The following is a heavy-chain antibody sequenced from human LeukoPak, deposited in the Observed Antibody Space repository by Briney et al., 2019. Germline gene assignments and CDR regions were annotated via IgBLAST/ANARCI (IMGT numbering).Heavy chain of an antibody. Sequence: PSETLSLTCTVSGGTISRSYYYWGWLRQPPGKGLEWVGSMSYSGRNYYNPSLKSPVIISVNMSKNQFSLKLSSVTAADTAVYYCARHSSISMALLFFDYWGQGTLVTVSS. CDR3: ARHSSISMALLFFDY. CDR2: MSYSGRN. V-gene: IGHV4-39*01. J-gene: IGHJ4*02. D-gene: IGHD2/OR15-2a*01. CDR1: GGTISRSYYY.